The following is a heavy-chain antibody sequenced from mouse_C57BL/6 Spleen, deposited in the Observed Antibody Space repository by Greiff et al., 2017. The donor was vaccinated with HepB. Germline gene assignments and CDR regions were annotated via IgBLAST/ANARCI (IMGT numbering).Heavy chain of an antibody. Sequence: DVMLVESGGGLVKPGGSLKLSCAASGFTFSDYGMHWVRQAPEKGLEWVAYISSGSSTIYYADTVKGRFTISRDNAKNTLFLQMTSLRSEDTAMYYCATYYGSSSYYFDYWGQGTTLTVSS. J-gene: IGHJ2*01. D-gene: IGHD1-1*01. CDR3: ATYYGSSSYYFDY. CDR1: GFTFSDYG. CDR2: ISSGSSTI. V-gene: IGHV5-17*01.